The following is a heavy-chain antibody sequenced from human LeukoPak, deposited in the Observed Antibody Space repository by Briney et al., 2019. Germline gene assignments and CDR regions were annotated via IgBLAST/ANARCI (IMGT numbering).Heavy chain of an antibody. Sequence: ASVKVSCKASGYTFTGYYMHWVREAPGQGLEWMGWINPNSGGTNYAQKFQGRVTMTRDTSISTAYMELSRLRSHDKAVYYCASLFIVVVPAAFDAFDCLLQATIVSVSS. CDR1: GYTFTGYY. CDR2: INPNSGGT. J-gene: IGHJ3*01. CDR3: ASLFIVVVPAAFDAFDC. D-gene: IGHD2-2*01. V-gene: IGHV1-2*02.